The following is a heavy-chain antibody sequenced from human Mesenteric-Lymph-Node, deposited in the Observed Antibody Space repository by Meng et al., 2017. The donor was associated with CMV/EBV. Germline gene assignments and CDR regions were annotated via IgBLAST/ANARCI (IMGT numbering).Heavy chain of an antibody. Sequence: ASVKVSCKASGYTFTGYDMHWVRQAPGQGLEWMGWINPKSGGTNYPQKFQGRVTMTRDTSISTAYMELSRLRSDDTAVYYCARFSSFTTSLLVAGSLYFDYWGQGTLVTVSS. D-gene: IGHD2-15*01. CDR1: GYTFTGYD. V-gene: IGHV1-2*02. CDR2: INPKSGGT. CDR3: ARFSSFTTSLLVAGSLYFDY. J-gene: IGHJ4*02.